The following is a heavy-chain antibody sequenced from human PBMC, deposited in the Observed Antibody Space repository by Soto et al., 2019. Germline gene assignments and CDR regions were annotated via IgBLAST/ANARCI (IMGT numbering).Heavy chain of an antibody. Sequence: LSCAASGFTFTSYTMNWVRQAPGKGLEWVSRINSDGSSTSYADSVKGRFTISRDNAKNTLYLQMNSLRAEDTAVYYCARDRVDFWSGYSSYYYYYYGMDVWGQGTTVTVSS. D-gene: IGHD3-3*01. CDR2: INSDGSST. CDR1: GFTFTSYT. V-gene: IGHV3-74*01. CDR3: ARDRVDFWSGYSSYYYYYYGMDV. J-gene: IGHJ6*02.